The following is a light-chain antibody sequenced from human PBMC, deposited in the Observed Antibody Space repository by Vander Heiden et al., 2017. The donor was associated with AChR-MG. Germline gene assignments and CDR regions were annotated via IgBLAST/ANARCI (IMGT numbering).Light chain of an antibody. CDR3: QQDDNLPLT. CDR2: D. CDR1: QDISNY. J-gene: IGKJ4*01. V-gene: IGKV1-33*01. Sequence: DIQMTQSPSSLSASVGDRVTITCQASQDISNYLNWYQQKPGKAPKLLIYDASRFSGSGSGTDFTFTISSLQPEDIATYYCQQDDNLPLTFGGGTKVEIK.